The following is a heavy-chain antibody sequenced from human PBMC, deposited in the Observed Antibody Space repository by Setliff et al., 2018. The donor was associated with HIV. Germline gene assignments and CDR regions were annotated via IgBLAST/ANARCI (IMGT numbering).Heavy chain of an antibody. Sequence: SETLSLTCAVHGGSFSNYYTNWIRRPPGKGLEWIGELSPSGTTRSNPSLQSRVTISLDTSNNQFSLKLTSVTAADTAMYYCASFSVTTVTNQDYWGQGTPVTVSS. D-gene: IGHD4-17*01. CDR2: LSPSGTT. V-gene: IGHV4-34*01. CDR3: ASFSVTTVTNQDY. CDR1: GGSFSNYY. J-gene: IGHJ4*02.